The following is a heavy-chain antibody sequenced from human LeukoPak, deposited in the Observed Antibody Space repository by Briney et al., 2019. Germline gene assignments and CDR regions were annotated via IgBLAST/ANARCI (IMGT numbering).Heavy chain of an antibody. J-gene: IGHJ3*02. D-gene: IGHD3-16*01. CDR2: ISGSGGST. Sequence: GGSLRLSCAASGFTFSSYGMSWVRQAPGKGLEWVSAISGSGGSTYHADSVKGRFTISRDNSKNTLYLQMNSLRAEDTAVYYCAKDFHRLGEFDAFDIWGQGTMVTVSS. CDR1: GFTFSSYG. CDR3: AKDFHRLGEFDAFDI. V-gene: IGHV3-23*01.